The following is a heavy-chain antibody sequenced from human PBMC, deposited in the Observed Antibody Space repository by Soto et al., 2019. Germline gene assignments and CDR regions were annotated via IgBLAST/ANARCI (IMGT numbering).Heavy chain of an antibody. CDR2: TTAYNGNT. D-gene: IGHD2-2*01. CDR3: ARGWLCSRPRCYVDIMDI. Sequence: ASVKVSCKASGYTFINYGISWVRQAPGQGLEWMGWTTAYNGNTNYAQKFQDRVTMTTDTSTSTVYMELRSLRSDDTAVYYCARGWLCSRPRCYVDIMDICGQGTTVTVSS. V-gene: IGHV1-18*01. J-gene: IGHJ6*02. CDR1: GYTFINYG.